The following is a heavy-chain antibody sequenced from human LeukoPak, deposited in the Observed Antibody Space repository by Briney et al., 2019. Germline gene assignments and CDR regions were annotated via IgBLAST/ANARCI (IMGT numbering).Heavy chain of an antibody. CDR1: GFTFSSYS. CDR3: AREWELPPNFDY. D-gene: IGHD1-26*01. Sequence: PGGSLRLSCAASGFTFSSYSMNWVRQAPGKGLEWVSSISSSSSYIYYADSVKGRFTISRDNAKNSLYLQMNSLRAEDTAVYYRAREWELPPNFDYWGQGTLVTVSS. J-gene: IGHJ4*02. V-gene: IGHV3-21*01. CDR2: ISSSSSYI.